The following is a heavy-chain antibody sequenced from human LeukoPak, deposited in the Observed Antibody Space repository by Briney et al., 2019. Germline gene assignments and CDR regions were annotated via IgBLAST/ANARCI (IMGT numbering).Heavy chain of an antibody. CDR3: SSLEVSSSWRY. J-gene: IGHJ4*02. CDR1: GGSISDYY. V-gene: IGHV4-59*12. CDR2: IYYTGRT. D-gene: IGHD6-13*01. Sequence: SETLSLTCTVSGGSISDYYWSWMRQSPGKGLEWIGYIYYTGRTKYNPSLKSRVTISVETSKNEFSLKLRSVTAADTAVYYCSSLEVSSSWRYWGQGTLVTVSS.